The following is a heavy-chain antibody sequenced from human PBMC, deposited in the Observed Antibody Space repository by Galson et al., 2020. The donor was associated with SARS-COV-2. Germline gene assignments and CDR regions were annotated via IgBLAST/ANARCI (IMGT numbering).Heavy chain of an antibody. Sequence: SETLSLTCSVSGVSMISSSHYWGWVRQPPGKGLEWIGNVFYTGATFYNPSLKGRVTVFVETSKDQVSLILTSLTAADTAVYYCARFSKIGRHNWIDTWGHGIQVTVSS. V-gene: IGHV4-39*01. D-gene: IGHD6-6*01. J-gene: IGHJ5*01. CDR2: VFYTGAT. CDR3: ARFSKIGRHNWIDT. CDR1: GVSMISSSHY.